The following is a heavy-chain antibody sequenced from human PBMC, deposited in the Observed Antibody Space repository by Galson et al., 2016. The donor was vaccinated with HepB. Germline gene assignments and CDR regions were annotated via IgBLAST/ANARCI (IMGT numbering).Heavy chain of an antibody. CDR3: ARDLLVRGAIITFRYYYYGMDV. V-gene: IGHV1-18*01. J-gene: IGHJ6*02. D-gene: IGHD3-10*01. CDR1: GYTFTNYG. CDR2: ISAYNGNT. Sequence: SVKVSCKASGYTFTNYGISWVRQAPGQGLEWMGWISAYNGNTNYAQKLQGRVTMTTDTSTSTAYMELRSLRSDDTAVYYCARDLLVRGAIITFRYYYYGMDVWGQGTTVTVSS.